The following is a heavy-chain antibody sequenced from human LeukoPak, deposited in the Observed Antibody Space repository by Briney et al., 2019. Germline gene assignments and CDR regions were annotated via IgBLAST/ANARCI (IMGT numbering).Heavy chain of an antibody. V-gene: IGHV3-21*01. CDR3: ARDRGYGTFDP. J-gene: IGHJ5*02. Sequence: PGGSLRLSCAASGFTFSSYAMSWVRQAPGKGLEWVSSISSSSSYIYYADSVKGRFTISRDNAKNSLYLQMNSLRAEDTAVYYCARDRGYGTFDPWGQGTLVTVSS. D-gene: IGHD1-14*01. CDR2: ISSSSSYI. CDR1: GFTFSSYA.